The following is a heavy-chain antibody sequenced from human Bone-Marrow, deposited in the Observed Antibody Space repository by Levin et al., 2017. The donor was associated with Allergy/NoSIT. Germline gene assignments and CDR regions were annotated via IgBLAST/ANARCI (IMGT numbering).Heavy chain of an antibody. D-gene: IGHD2-8*02. V-gene: IGHV3-30-3*01. CDR3: ARGFSVLVSTIPFDY. J-gene: IGHJ4*02. CDR1: GFTFSDFG. CDR2: VSSDGDRE. Sequence: SCAASGFTFSDFGFHWVRQAPGKGLEWVAFVSSDGDREYYADSVKGRFTISRDSSNNTVFLQMDRLKSEDTDVYFCARGFSVLVSTIPFDYWGQGTLVTVSS.